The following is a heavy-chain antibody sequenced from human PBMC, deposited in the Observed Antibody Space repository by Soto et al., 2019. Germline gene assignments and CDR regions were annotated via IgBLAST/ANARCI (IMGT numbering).Heavy chain of an antibody. J-gene: IGHJ3*02. CDR3: ARAYILRERESASDI. Sequence: SETLSLTCTVSGGSISSYYWSWIRQPPGKGLEWIGYIYYSGSTNYNPSLKSRVTISVDTSKNQFSLKLSSVTAAETAVYYCARAYILRERESASDIWGQGPIVTVSS. CDR1: GGSISSYY. V-gene: IGHV4-59*01. D-gene: IGHD1-1*01. CDR2: IYYSGST.